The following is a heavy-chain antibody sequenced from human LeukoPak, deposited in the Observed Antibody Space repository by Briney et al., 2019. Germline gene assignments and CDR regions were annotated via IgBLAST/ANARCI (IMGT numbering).Heavy chain of an antibody. J-gene: IGHJ5*02. D-gene: IGHD6-13*01. CDR1: GYTFTGYY. V-gene: IGHV1-2*04. CDR3: ARGGNSSSWRYNWFDP. Sequence: GASVKVSCKASGYTFTGYYMHWVRQAPGQGLEWMGWINPNSGGTNYAQKFQGWVTMTRDTSISTAYMELSRLRSDDTAVYYCARGGNSSSWRYNWFDPWGQGTLVTVSS. CDR2: INPNSGGT.